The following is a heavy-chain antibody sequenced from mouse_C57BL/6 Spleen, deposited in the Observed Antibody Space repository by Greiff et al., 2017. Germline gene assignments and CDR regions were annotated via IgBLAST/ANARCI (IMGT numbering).Heavy chain of an antibody. CDR3: ARRAYYSNDWYFDV. D-gene: IGHD2-5*01. J-gene: IGHJ1*03. CDR2: FHPYNDDT. V-gene: IGHV1-47*01. CDR1: GYTFTTYP. Sequence: QVQLKESGAELVKPGASVKMSCKASGYTFTTYPIEWMKQNHGKSLEWIGNFHPYNDDTKYNEKFKGKATLTVEKSSSTVYLELSRLTSDDSAVYYCARRAYYSNDWYFDVWGTGTTVTVSS.